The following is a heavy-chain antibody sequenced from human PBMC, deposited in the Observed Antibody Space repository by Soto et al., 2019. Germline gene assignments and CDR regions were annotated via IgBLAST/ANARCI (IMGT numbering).Heavy chain of an antibody. D-gene: IGHD3-10*01. V-gene: IGHV3-23*01. CDR2: ISSSTTTA. CDR3: AKIASTVWYGESKPRDY. CDR1: GLTVSSYA. J-gene: IGHJ4*02. Sequence: EVQLLESGGVLVQPGGSLRLSCAASGLTVSSYAMSWVRQAPGKGLEWVSSISSSTTTAYYADSVKGRFTISRDNSKNTVYLQLTSLRDDDTATYYCAKIASTVWYGESKPRDYWGQGTLVTVSS.